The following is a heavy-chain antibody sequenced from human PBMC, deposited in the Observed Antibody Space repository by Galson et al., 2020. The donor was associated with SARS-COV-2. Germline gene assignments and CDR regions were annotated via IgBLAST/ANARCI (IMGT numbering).Heavy chain of an antibody. CDR3: APSSGYSSSWVEIGLSAY. Sequence: ASVKVPCKASGYTFSNYGITWVRQAPGQGLEWMGWISPYNDNTNYAPKLQGRVTMTTDTSTNTAYMELKSLTSDDTAIYYCAPSSGYSSSWVEIGLSAYWGQGSLVTVSS. CDR2: ISPYNDNT. CDR1: GYTFSNYG. V-gene: IGHV1-18*01. J-gene: IGHJ4*02. D-gene: IGHD6-13*01.